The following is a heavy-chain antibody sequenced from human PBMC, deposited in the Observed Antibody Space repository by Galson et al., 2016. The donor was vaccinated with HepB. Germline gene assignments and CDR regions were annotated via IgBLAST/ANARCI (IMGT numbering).Heavy chain of an antibody. Sequence: QSGAEVKKPGESLKISCKGSGYSFSTYWLAWVRQMPGKGLEWMGIIYPGDSDTRYSPSFRGQVTISADKSINTAYLQWSSLKASDTAMYYCARPIAAAGNGWFDPWGQGTLGTVSS. CDR3: ARPIAAAGNGWFDP. J-gene: IGHJ5*02. D-gene: IGHD6-13*01. V-gene: IGHV5-51*01. CDR2: IYPGDSDT. CDR1: GYSFSTYW.